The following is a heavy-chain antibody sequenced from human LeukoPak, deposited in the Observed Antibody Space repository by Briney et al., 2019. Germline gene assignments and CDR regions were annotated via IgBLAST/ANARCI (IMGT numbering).Heavy chain of an antibody. CDR2: ISYDGSNK. CDR3: ARDAFAAGYFDY. Sequence: SCKASGYTFTGYYMHWVRQAPGKGLEWVAVISYDGSNKYYADSVKGRFTISRDNSKNTLYLQMNSLRAEDTAVYYCARDAFAAGYFDYWGQGTLVTVSS. D-gene: IGHD6-13*01. V-gene: IGHV3-30*04. CDR1: GYTFTGYY. J-gene: IGHJ4*02.